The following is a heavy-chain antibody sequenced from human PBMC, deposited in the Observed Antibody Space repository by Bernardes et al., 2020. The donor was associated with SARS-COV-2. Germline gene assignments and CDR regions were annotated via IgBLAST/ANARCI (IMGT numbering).Heavy chain of an antibody. J-gene: IGHJ3*01. D-gene: IGHD3-9*01. V-gene: IGHV3-21*01. CDR1: GFTFSNPL. CDR2: ISGAGLYL. CDR3: ARDVGGTDWRFGFDV. Sequence: GGSLRLSCVASGFTFSNPLFSWFRQAPGTGLAWVSSISGAGLYLYYGDSVRGRFTTSRDNTRTSVFLQMESLRAEDTAVYYCARDVGGTDWRFGFDVWGPGTMVHVSS.